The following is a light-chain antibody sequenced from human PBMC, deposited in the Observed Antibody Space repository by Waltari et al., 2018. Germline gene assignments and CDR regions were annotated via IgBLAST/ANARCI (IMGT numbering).Light chain of an antibody. CDR2: DVS. CDR1: SRHVGGYNH. CDR3: SSYTSSSTVV. J-gene: IGLJ2*01. Sequence: QSALTQPASVSGSPGQSSTISCTGTSRHVGGYNHVPRYQQHQGQAPKLMIYDVSNRPSGVSNRFSGSKSGNTASLTISGLQAEDEADYYCSSYTSSSTVVFGGGTKLTVL. V-gene: IGLV2-14*03.